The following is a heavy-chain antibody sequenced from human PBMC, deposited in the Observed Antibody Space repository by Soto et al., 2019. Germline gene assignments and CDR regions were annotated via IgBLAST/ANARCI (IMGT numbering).Heavy chain of an antibody. CDR1: GFTFSSYA. CDR2: ISSSGDAT. CDR3: ARESTPHLAYCINGVCCNDY. Sequence: GGSLRLSCAASGFTFSSYAMSWVRQAPGKGLEWFSAISSSGDATHYADSVKGRCTISRDNSKNTLYLQMSTLRVEDTAVYYCARESTPHLAYCINGVCCNDYWGQGALVTVSS. J-gene: IGHJ4*02. V-gene: IGHV3-23*01. D-gene: IGHD2-8*01.